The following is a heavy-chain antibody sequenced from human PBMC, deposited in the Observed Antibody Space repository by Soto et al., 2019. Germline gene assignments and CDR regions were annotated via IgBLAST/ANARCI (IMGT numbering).Heavy chain of an antibody. D-gene: IGHD6-13*01. CDR2: ISGSGGST. V-gene: IGHV3-23*01. Sequence: GGSLRLSCAASGFTFSSYAMNWVRQAPGKGLEWVSVISGSGGSTYYADSVKGRFTISRDNSKNTLYLQMNSLRAEDTAVYYCARRGTGTYFDYWGQGTLVTVSS. J-gene: IGHJ4*02. CDR3: ARRGTGTYFDY. CDR1: GFTFSSYA.